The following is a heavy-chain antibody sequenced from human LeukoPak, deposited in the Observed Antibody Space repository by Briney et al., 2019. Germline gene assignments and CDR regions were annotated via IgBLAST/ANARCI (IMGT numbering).Heavy chain of an antibody. V-gene: IGHV4-59*01. CDR2: IYYSGST. Sequence: PSETLSLTRTVSGGSISSYYWSWIRQPPGKGLEWIGYIYYSGSTNYNPSLKSRVTISVDTSKNQFSLKLSSVTAADTAVYYCARVRDGSTLEFDYWGQGTLVTVSS. D-gene: IGHD5-24*01. CDR1: GGSISSYY. CDR3: ARVRDGSTLEFDY. J-gene: IGHJ4*02.